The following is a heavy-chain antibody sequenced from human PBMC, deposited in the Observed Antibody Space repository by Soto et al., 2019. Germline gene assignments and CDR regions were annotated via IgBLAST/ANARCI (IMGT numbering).Heavy chain of an antibody. CDR2: IYYSGST. CDR1: GGYIGGNC. CDR3: ATLPPRIVVVVLPIPS. J-gene: IGHJ4*02. Sequence: SETMSLTCSVSGGYIGGNCCTCIRKPQGKGLEWIGYIYYSGSTNYNPSLKSRVTISIDKSNNQFSLNLKSVTAADTAVYYCATLPPRIVVVVLPIPSWGQGTLVTVSS. D-gene: IGHD2-15*01. V-gene: IGHV4-59*12.